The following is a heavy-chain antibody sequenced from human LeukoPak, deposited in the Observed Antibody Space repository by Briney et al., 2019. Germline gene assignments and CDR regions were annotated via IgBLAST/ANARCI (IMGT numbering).Heavy chain of an antibody. V-gene: IGHV3-7*04. J-gene: IGHJ4*02. D-gene: IGHD3-16*01. CDR2: INQDGSEK. CDR1: GFTFSSYW. CDR3: ARDRNEGGGFDY. Sequence: GGSLRLSCAASGFTFSSYWMSWVRPAPGKGLAWVANINQDGSEKYYVDSVKGRFTLSRDNAKNSLYLQINSLRAEDTAVYYCARDRNEGGGFDYWGQGTLVTVSS.